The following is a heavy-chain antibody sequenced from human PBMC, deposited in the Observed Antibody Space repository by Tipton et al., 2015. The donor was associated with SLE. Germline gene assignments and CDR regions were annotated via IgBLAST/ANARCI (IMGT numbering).Heavy chain of an antibody. CDR1: GYSFTSDW. Sequence: QLVQSGAEVKKPGESLKISCKGSGYSFTSDWIVWVRQMPGKGLEWMGSIYVGDSYTTYSPSVQGQATISADKSINTAYLQWSSLKASDTAMYYCARGSQGGSYSFDYWGQGTLVTVPS. D-gene: IGHD1-26*01. J-gene: IGHJ4*02. V-gene: IGHV5-51*03. CDR3: ARGSQGGSYSFDY. CDR2: IYVGDSYT.